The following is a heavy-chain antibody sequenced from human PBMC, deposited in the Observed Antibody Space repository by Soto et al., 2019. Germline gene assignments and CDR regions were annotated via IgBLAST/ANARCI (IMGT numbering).Heavy chain of an antibody. CDR3: VTHPGGGGY. Sequence: EVQLVESGGGLIQPGGSLRLSCAVSGFTVSNNYMSWVRQAPGKGLEGVSVIYSGGYTAYGDSVKGRFTISRDNSKNTLYLQKKSPGPEATAVFSCVTHPGGGGYWGQGTLVTVSS. CDR2: IYSGGYT. CDR1: GFTVSNNY. J-gene: IGHJ4*02. D-gene: IGHD3-10*01. V-gene: IGHV3-53*01.